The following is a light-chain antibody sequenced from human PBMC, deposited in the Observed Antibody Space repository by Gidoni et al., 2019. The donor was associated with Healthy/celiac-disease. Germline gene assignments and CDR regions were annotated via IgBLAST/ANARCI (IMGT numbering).Light chain of an antibody. V-gene: IGKV3D-20*01. Sequence: ERGLTQSPATLSLSPGESATLSCGASQSVSSSYLAWYQQKPGLAPRRLIYDASSRATGIPDRFSGSGSGTDFTLTISRLEPEDFAVYYCQQYGSSPWTFGQGTKVEIK. CDR3: QQYGSSPWT. J-gene: IGKJ1*01. CDR2: DAS. CDR1: QSVSSSY.